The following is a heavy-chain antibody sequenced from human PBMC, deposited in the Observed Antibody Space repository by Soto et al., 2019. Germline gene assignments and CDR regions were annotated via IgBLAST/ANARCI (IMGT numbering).Heavy chain of an antibody. V-gene: IGHV3-21*01. CDR3: ARDGARGGFLERGSYYYMDV. CDR1: GFIFSVYF. D-gene: IGHD3-3*01. J-gene: IGHJ6*03. Sequence: PGGSLRLSCASSGFIFSVYFMSGARQAPGKGLEWVSSISSSSSYIYYADSVKGRFTISRDNAKNSLYLQMNSLRAEDTAVYYCARDGARGGFLERGSYYYMDVGGNGTTLTVSS. CDR2: ISSSSSYI.